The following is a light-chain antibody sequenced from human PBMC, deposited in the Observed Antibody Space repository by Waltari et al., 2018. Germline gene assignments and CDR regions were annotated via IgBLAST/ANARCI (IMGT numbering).Light chain of an antibody. Sequence: QPVLTQPSSHSASSGASVRLPCMLRSGFSVWDFLIRWSQQTPGNPPRYLLYYHSDSNKGQGSGVPSRFSGSNDASANAGILRISGLQPEDEADYYCGTWHSNSKTHWVFGGGTKLTVL. CDR2: YHSDSNK. V-gene: IGLV5-52*01. J-gene: IGLJ3*02. CDR3: GTWHSNSKTHWV. CDR1: SGFSVWDFL.